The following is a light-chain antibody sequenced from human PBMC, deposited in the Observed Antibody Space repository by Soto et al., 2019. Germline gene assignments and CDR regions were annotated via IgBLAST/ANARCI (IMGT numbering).Light chain of an antibody. Sequence: QLVLTQPPSASGTPGQTVTISCSGSSSNIGANTVNWFQHLPGTAPKLLIYSNNQRPSGVPDRFSGSKSGTSVSLAISGLQSEDEADYYCATWDARLDGVVFGGGTKVTVL. V-gene: IGLV1-44*01. CDR2: SNN. CDR3: ATWDARLDGVV. J-gene: IGLJ3*02. CDR1: SSNIGANT.